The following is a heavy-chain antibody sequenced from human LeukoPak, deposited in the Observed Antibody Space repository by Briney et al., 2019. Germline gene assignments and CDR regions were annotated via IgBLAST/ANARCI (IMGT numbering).Heavy chain of an antibody. CDR1: GVSISSSNSY. Sequence: SETLSLTCTVSGVSISSSNSYWGWIRQPPGKGREWIGSIYYSGNTYYNASLKSQVSSSIDTSKNQFSLKLSSVTAADTAVYYCARGAPARLLWFGEFPRYVRFDPWGQGTLVTVSS. J-gene: IGHJ5*02. D-gene: IGHD3-10*01. CDR3: ARGAPARLLWFGEFPRYVRFDP. CDR2: IYYSGNT. V-gene: IGHV4-39*01.